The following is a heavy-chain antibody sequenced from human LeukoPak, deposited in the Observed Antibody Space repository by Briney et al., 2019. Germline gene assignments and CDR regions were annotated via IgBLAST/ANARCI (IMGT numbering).Heavy chain of an antibody. Sequence: GGPLRLSCAASGFTFSSYAMSWVRQAPGKGLEWVSAISGSGGSTYYADSVKGRFTISRDNSKNTLYLQMNSLRAEDTAVYYCAKDWDSSGWYPRWFDPWGQGTLVTVSS. D-gene: IGHD6-19*01. CDR2: ISGSGGST. V-gene: IGHV3-23*01. CDR3: AKDWDSSGWYPRWFDP. CDR1: GFTFSSYA. J-gene: IGHJ5*02.